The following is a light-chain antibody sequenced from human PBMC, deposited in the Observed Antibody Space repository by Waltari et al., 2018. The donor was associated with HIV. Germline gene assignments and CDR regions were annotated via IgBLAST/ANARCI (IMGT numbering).Light chain of an antibody. V-gene: IGKV1-39*01. CDR3: QQSYSKHRT. Sequence: DIQMTQSPPSLTASVGERVTITCRASQNIGSYLNWYQLRPGQAPNVLIYVSTNLQTGVPSRFSGRGSGTDFTLTITDLQPEDFVFYFCQQSYSKHRTFGQGTK. CDR1: QNIGSY. CDR2: VST. J-gene: IGKJ1*01.